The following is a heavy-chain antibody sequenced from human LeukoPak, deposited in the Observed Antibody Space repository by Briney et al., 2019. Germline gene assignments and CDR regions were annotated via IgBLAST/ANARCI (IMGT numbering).Heavy chain of an antibody. CDR3: ARGKEMATFAFDY. CDR1: GFTFSSYG. D-gene: IGHD5-24*01. CDR2: IYSGGST. Sequence: GGSLRLSCAASGFTFSSYGMSWVRQAPGKGLEWVSVIYSGGSTYYADSVKGRFTISRDNSKNTLYLQMNSLRAEDTAVYYCARGKEMATFAFDYWGQGTLVTVSS. V-gene: IGHV3-66*01. J-gene: IGHJ4*02.